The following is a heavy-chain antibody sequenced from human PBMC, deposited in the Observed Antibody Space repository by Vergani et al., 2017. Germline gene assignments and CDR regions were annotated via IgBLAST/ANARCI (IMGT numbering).Heavy chain of an antibody. CDR3: AREVRRSSGWYRWFDP. CDR1: GGTFSSYA. D-gene: IGHD6-19*01. V-gene: IGHV1-69*06. Sequence: QVQLVQSGAEVKKPGSSVKVSCKASGGTFSSYAISWVRQAPGQGLEWMGGIIPIFGTANYAQKFQGRVTITADKSTSTAYMELSSLRSEDTAVYYWAREVRRSSGWYRWFDPWGQGTLVTVSS. CDR2: IIPIFGTA. J-gene: IGHJ5*02.